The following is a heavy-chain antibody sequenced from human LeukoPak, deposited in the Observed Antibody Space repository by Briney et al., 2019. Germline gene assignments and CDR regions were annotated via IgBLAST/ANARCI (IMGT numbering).Heavy chain of an antibody. V-gene: IGHV1-18*01. CDR2: ISAYNGNT. CDR3: ARDRCSGGSCYFNYYYYYGMDV. Sequence: GASVKVSCKASGYTFTSYGISWVRQAPGQGLEWMGWISAYNGNTNYAQKLQGRVTMTTDTSTSTAYMELRSLRSDDTAVYYCARDRCSGGSCYFNYYYYYGMDVWGQGTTVTVSS. J-gene: IGHJ6*02. CDR1: GYTFTSYG. D-gene: IGHD2-15*01.